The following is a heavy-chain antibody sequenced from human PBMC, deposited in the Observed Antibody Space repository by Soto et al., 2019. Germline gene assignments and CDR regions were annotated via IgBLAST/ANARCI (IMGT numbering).Heavy chain of an antibody. CDR1: GGSISSYY. CDR2: IYYSGST. D-gene: IGHD1-26*01. Sequence: PSETLSLTCTVSGGSISSYYWSWIRQPPGKGLEWIGYIYYSGSTNYNPSLKSRVTISVDTSKNQFSLKLSSVTAADTAVYYCASGRDGPNWFDPWGQGTLVTVPQ. CDR3: ASGRDGPNWFDP. V-gene: IGHV4-59*01. J-gene: IGHJ5*02.